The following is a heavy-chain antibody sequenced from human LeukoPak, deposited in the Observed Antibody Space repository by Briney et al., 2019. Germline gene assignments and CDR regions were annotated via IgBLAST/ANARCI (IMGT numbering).Heavy chain of an antibody. V-gene: IGHV3-48*04. CDR2: ISSGSATI. CDR3: AREMAGGSGMDV. CDR1: GFTFSSYS. Sequence: GGSLRLSCAASGFTFSSYSMNWVRQAPGKGLEWVSYISSGSATIYYADSVKGRFTISRDNAKNSLYLQMNSLRAEDTTVYYCAREMAGGSGMDVWGQGTTVTVSS. D-gene: IGHD3-16*01. J-gene: IGHJ6*02.